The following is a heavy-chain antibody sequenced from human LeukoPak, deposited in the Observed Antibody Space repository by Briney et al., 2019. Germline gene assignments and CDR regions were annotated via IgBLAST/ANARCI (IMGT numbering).Heavy chain of an antibody. CDR3: ARAYRLTSPREFDP. Sequence: PSETLSLTCTVSGGSINHYYWSWIRQPPGKGLEWIGYIFYTGDTDYNPSLRSRVTMSVDRSNNRFSLQLASVTTADSAFYYCARAYRLTSPREFDPWGPGILVTVSS. D-gene: IGHD3-16*02. J-gene: IGHJ5*02. CDR2: IFYTGDT. V-gene: IGHV4-59*01. CDR1: GGSINHYY.